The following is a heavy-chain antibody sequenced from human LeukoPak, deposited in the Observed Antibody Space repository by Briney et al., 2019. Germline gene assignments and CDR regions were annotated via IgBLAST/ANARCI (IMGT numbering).Heavy chain of an antibody. CDR3: ASSPISFLGPVANYYFDY. D-gene: IGHD3-3*01. Sequence: SETLSLSCAAYGGSVSGYYWSWIRQPPGKGLEWIGESNHSGSTNYNPYLKSRVTISVDTSKNQFSLKLSSVTAADTAVYYCASSPISFLGPVANYYFDYWGQGTLVTVSS. CDR1: GGSVSGYY. CDR2: SNHSGST. V-gene: IGHV4-34*01. J-gene: IGHJ4*02.